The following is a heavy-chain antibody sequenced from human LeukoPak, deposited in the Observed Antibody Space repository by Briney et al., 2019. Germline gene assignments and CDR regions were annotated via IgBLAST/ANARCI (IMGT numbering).Heavy chain of an antibody. D-gene: IGHD6-13*01. CDR1: GFTFSSYG. Sequence: HPGGSLRLSCAASGFTFSSYGMSWVRQAPGKGLEWVSAISGSGGSTYYADSVKGRFTISRDNSKNTLYLQMNSLRAEDTAVYYCARQLGAAGKEFDYWGQGTLVTVSS. J-gene: IGHJ4*02. V-gene: IGHV3-23*01. CDR3: ARQLGAAGKEFDY. CDR2: ISGSGGST.